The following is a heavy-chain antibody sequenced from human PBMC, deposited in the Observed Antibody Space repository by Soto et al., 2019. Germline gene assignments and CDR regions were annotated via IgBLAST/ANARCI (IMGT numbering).Heavy chain of an antibody. CDR2: IDPSDSYI. Sequence: PGESLKISCKGSGYSFTNYWISWVRQMPGKGLEWMGRIDPSDSYIKYSPSFQGHVTISADNSISTAYLQWSSLKASDTAMYYCARHDCSSTRCYNFGMDVWGQGTTVTGSS. CDR3: ARHDCSSTRCYNFGMDV. D-gene: IGHD2-2*02. CDR1: GYSFTNYW. J-gene: IGHJ6*02. V-gene: IGHV5-10-1*01.